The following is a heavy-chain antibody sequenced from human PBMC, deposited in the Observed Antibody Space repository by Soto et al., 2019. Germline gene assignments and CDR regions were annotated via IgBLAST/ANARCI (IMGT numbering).Heavy chain of an antibody. V-gene: IGHV4-31*03. CDR3: ARDNLDILTGYHPHFDY. CDR2: NYYSGST. D-gene: IGHD3-9*01. Sequence: QVQLQESGPGLVKPSQTLSLTCTVSGGSISSGGYYWSWIRQHPGKGLEWIGYNYYSGSTYYNPSLKSRVTISVDTSKNQFSLKLSSVTAADTAVYYCARDNLDILTGYHPHFDYWGQGTLVTVSS. J-gene: IGHJ4*02. CDR1: GGSISSGGYY.